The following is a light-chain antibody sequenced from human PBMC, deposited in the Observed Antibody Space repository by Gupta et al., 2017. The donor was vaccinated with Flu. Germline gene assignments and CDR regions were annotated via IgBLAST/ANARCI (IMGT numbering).Light chain of an antibody. J-gene: IGKJ1*01. CDR3: QQYCSSPRT. CDR1: QSVSSSY. V-gene: IGKV3-20*01. Sequence: EIVSTQSPGTLSLSPGERATLSCRASQSVSSSYLAWYQQKPGQAPRLLIYGASSRATGISDRFSGSGSGTDFTLTISRLEPEDFAVYYCQQYCSSPRTFGQGTKVESK. CDR2: GAS.